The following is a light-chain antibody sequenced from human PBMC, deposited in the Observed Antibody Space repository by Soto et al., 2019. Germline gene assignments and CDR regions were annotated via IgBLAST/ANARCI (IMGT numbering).Light chain of an antibody. Sequence: QPVLTQSPSASASLGASVKLTCTLSSGHSNYAIAWHQQQPEKGPRYLMKLNSDGSHSKGDGIPDRFSGSSSGAERYLTISSLQPEDEADYYCQTWGTGGVFGGGTKVTVL. CDR3: QTWGTGGV. CDR1: SGHSNYA. J-gene: IGLJ2*01. CDR2: LNSDGSH. V-gene: IGLV4-69*01.